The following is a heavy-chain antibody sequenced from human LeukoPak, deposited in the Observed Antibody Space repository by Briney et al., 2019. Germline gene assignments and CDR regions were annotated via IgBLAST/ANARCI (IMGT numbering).Heavy chain of an antibody. CDR2: IYHSGST. CDR1: GGSISSGGYY. CDR3: ARDRAEEDAFDI. J-gene: IGHJ3*02. Sequence: SETLSLTCTVSGGSISSGGYYWSWIRQPPGKGLEWIGYIYHSGSTYYNPSLKSRVTISVDRSKNQFSLKLSSVTAADTAVYYCARDRAEEDAFDIWGQGTMVTVSS. V-gene: IGHV4-30-2*01.